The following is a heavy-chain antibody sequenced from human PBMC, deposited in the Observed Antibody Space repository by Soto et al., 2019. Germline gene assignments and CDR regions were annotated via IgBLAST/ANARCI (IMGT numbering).Heavy chain of an antibody. CDR3: ARGGYYDSSGSRNYHYYGMNV. D-gene: IGHD3-22*01. Sequence: ASVKVSCKASGGTFSSYAISWVRQAPGQGLEWMGWIIPNDGNTKYAQNLQGRVTMTTDTSTRTAYMEVRSLRSDDTAVYYCARGGYYDSSGSRNYHYYGMNVWGQGTTVTVSS. J-gene: IGHJ6*02. V-gene: IGHV1-18*01. CDR1: GGTFSSYA. CDR2: IIPNDGNT.